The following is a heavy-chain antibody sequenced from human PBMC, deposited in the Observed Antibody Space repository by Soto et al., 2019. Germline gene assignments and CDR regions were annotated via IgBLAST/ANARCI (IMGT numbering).Heavy chain of an antibody. CDR1: GFSFDDYA. D-gene: IGHD3-22*01. Sequence: GGSLRLSCAVSGFSFDDYAMHWVRQAPGTGLEWVSGNTWSSGYIDYADSVKGRFTISKDNAKNSLYLKMNSLRPEDTAVYYCAKGTYDSSGYYTAPDYWGQGTLVTVSS. V-gene: IGHV3-9*01. J-gene: IGHJ4*02. CDR3: AKGTYDSSGYYTAPDY. CDR2: NTWSSGYI.